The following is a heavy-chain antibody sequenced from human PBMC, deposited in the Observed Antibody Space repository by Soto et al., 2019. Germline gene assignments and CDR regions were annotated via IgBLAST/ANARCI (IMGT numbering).Heavy chain of an antibody. CDR3: ARDLGGFPDY. CDR1: GYTVTSYG. Sequence: QVQLVQSGAEVKKPGASVKVSCKASGYTVTSYGIIWVRQATGQGLEWMGWISAHNGNTKYEQKLQGRVTMTTDTSTSTAYMELRSLRSDDTAVYYCARDLGGFPDYCGQGTLVTVSS. D-gene: IGHD5-12*01. CDR2: ISAHNGNT. V-gene: IGHV1-18*01. J-gene: IGHJ4*02.